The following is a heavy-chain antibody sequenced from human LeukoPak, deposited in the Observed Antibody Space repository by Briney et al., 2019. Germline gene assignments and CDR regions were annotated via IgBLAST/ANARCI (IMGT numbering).Heavy chain of an antibody. J-gene: IGHJ4*02. CDR1: GFTFSSYS. CDR3: ARDVRFVSSSYGLDY. V-gene: IGHV3-48*02. CDR2: ISSSSSTI. D-gene: IGHD5-18*01. Sequence: GGSLRLSCAASGFTFSSYSMNWVRQAPGKGLEWVSYISSSSSTIYYADSVKGRFTISRDNAKSSLYLQMNSLRDEDTAVYYCARDVRFVSSSYGLDYWGQGTLVTVSS.